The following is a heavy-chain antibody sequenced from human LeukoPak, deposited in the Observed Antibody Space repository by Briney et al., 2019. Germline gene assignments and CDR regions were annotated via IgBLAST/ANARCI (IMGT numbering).Heavy chain of an antibody. Sequence: GGSLRLSCAASGFTFSSYSMNWVRQAPGKGLEWVSSISSSSSYIYYADSVKGRFTISRDNAKNSLYLQMNSLRAEDTAVYYCARDRGSTGFHWFDPWGQGTLATVSS. CDR2: ISSSSSYI. CDR1: GFTFSSYS. D-gene: IGHD3-22*01. CDR3: ARDRGSTGFHWFDP. J-gene: IGHJ5*02. V-gene: IGHV3-21*01.